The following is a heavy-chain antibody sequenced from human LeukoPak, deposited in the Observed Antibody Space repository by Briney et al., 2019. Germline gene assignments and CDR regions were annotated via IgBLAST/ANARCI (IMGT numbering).Heavy chain of an antibody. V-gene: IGHV4-59*08. D-gene: IGHD3-22*01. CDR1: GGSISSYY. CDR3: ARLAGYYESSGYYVRIDAFDF. CDR2: IYYSGST. Sequence: SETLSLTCTVSGGSISSYYWSWVRQPPGKGLEWIGYIYYSGSTNYNPSLKSRATISVDTSKNQFSLKLSSVTAADTAVYYCARLAGYYESSGYYVRIDAFDFWGQGTMVTVSS. J-gene: IGHJ3*01.